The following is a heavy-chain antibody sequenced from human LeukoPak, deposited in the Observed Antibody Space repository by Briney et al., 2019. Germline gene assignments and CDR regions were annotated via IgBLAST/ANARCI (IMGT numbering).Heavy chain of an antibody. Sequence: ASVKVSCKASGYTFTGYYMHWVRQAPGQGLEWMGWISAYNGNTNYAQKLQGRVTMTTDTSTSTAYMELRSLRSDDTAVYYCARGRLRLGELSYVDYWGQGTLVTVSS. CDR3: ARGRLRLGELSYVDY. V-gene: IGHV1-18*04. J-gene: IGHJ4*02. CDR2: ISAYNGNT. D-gene: IGHD3-16*02. CDR1: GYTFTGYY.